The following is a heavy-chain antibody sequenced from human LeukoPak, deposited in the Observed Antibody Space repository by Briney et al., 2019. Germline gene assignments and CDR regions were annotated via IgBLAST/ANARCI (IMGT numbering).Heavy chain of an antibody. CDR1: GGTFSSYA. Sequence: SVKVSCKASGGTFSSYAISWVRQAPGQGLEWTGGIIPIFGTANYAQKFQGRVTITADESTSTAYMELSSLRSEDTAVYYCARDRTGYHQGFDYWGQGTLVTVSS. V-gene: IGHV1-69*01. CDR3: ARDRTGYHQGFDY. D-gene: IGHD3/OR15-3a*01. J-gene: IGHJ4*02. CDR2: IIPIFGTA.